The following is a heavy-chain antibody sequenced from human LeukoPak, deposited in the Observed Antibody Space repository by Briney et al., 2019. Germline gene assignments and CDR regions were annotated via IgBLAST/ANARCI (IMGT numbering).Heavy chain of an antibody. J-gene: IGHJ6*02. CDR1: GGSISSYY. CDR2: IYYSGST. CDR3: ARDHQQWLVSGYYYYGMDV. V-gene: IGHV4-59*01. Sequence: SETLSLTCTVSGGSISSYYWSWIRQPPGKGLGWIGYIYYSGSTNYNPSLKSRVTISVDTSKNQFSLKLSSVTAADTAVYYCARDHQQWLVSGYYYYGMDVWGQGTTVTVSS. D-gene: IGHD6-19*01.